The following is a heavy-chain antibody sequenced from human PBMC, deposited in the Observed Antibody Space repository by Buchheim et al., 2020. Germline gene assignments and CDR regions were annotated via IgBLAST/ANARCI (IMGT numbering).Heavy chain of an antibody. CDR2: VDGSGDRT. V-gene: IGHV3-23*01. Sequence: EMQLLESGGGLVQTGGSLRLSCAASGFTFTNYGLTWVRQAPGKGLEWVSAVDGSGDRTYYADSVKGRFTISRDNYKNTLYLQMNSLRVEDTAKYFCAKALSVGSYWDFWGQGTL. D-gene: IGHD1-26*01. CDR3: AKALSVGSYWDF. CDR1: GFTFTNYG. J-gene: IGHJ4*02.